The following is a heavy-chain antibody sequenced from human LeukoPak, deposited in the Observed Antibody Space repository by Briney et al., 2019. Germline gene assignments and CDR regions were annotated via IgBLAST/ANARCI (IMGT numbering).Heavy chain of an antibody. V-gene: IGHV4-59*08. CDR2: IYYSGST. Sequence: SETLSLTCTVSGGSISSYYWSWIRQPPGKGLEWIGYIYYSGSTNYNPSLKSRVTISVDTSKNQFSLKLSSVTAADTAVYYCASQSGYYSAFGIWGQGTMVTVSS. CDR1: GGSISSYY. D-gene: IGHD3-22*01. J-gene: IGHJ3*02. CDR3: ASQSGYYSAFGI.